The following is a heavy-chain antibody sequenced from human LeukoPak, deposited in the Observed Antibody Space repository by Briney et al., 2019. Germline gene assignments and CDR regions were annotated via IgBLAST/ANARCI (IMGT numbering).Heavy chain of an antibody. V-gene: IGHV3-48*03. CDR3: ARGDSSGYYHSSLDY. D-gene: IGHD3-22*01. J-gene: IGHJ4*02. CDR2: ISSSGSTI. CDR1: GFTFSSYE. Sequence: PGGSLRLSCAASGFTFSSYEMNWVRQAPGKGLEWVSYISSSGSTIYYADSVKGRFTISRDNAKNSLYLQMNSLRAEDTAVYYCARGDSSGYYHSSLDYWGQGTLVTVSS.